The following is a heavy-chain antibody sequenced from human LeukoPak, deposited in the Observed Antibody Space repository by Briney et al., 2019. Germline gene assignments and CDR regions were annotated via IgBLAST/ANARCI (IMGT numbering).Heavy chain of an antibody. CDR2: IRSEANNYGT. D-gene: IGHD3-10*01. J-gene: IGHJ1*01. V-gene: IGHV3-73*01. CDR1: RFTFSRSP. CDR3: TFGSGSSH. Sequence: GGSPRLSCADSRFTFSRSPVHCVRHASGEGLEWVGRIRSEANNYGTAYAPSVKGRLTISRDDSKNTAYLEMNSLNTEETAVYYCTFGSGSSHWGQGTLVTVS.